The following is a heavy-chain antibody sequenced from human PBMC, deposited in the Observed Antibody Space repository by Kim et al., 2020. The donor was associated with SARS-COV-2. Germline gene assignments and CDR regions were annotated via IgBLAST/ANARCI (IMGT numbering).Heavy chain of an antibody. Sequence: SETLSLTCAVYGGSFSGYYWSWIRQPPGKGLEWIGEINHSGSTNYNPSLKSRVTISVDTSKNQFSLKLSSVTAADTAVYYCAKSTRIVVASRRHDAFDIWGQGTMVTVSS. CDR2: INHSGST. J-gene: IGHJ3*02. CDR3: AKSTRIVVASRRHDAFDI. CDR1: GGSFSGYY. V-gene: IGHV4-34*01. D-gene: IGHD3-22*01.